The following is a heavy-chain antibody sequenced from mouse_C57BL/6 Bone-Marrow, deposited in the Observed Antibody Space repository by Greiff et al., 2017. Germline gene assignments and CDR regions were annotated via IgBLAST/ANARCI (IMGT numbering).Heavy chain of an antibody. J-gene: IGHJ2*02. CDR3: AGSRLTVFIDY. D-gene: IGHD4-1*01. Sequence: QVQLQQSGAELAKPGASVKLSCKASGYTFTSYWMHWVKQRPGQGLEWIGYINPSSGYTKYNQKFKDKATLTADKSASTAYMQLSSLTYEDSAVYYCAGSRLTVFIDYWGQGTSLTVSS. CDR2: INPSSGYT. CDR1: GYTFTSYW. V-gene: IGHV1-7*01.